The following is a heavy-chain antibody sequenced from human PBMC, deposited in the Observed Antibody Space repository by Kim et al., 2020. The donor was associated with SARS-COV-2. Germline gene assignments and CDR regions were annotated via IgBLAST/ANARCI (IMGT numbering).Heavy chain of an antibody. CDR3: ARDTRQQLKNWFDP. V-gene: IGHV4-31*02. D-gene: IGHD6-13*01. J-gene: IGHJ5*02. Sequence: NPALKSRVTISVDTSKNQFSLKLSSVTAADTAVYYCARDTRQQLKNWFDPWGQGTLVTVSS.